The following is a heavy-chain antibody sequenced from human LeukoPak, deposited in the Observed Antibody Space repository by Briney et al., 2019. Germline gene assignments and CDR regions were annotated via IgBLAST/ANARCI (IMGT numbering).Heavy chain of an antibody. CDR3: ARDTGADFDY. Sequence: APVKVSCRASGYTFTSYGISWVRHAPGQGLEWMGWISAYNGNTNYAQKLQGRVTMTTDTSTSTAYMELRSLRSDDTAVYYCARDTGADFDYWGQGTLVTVSS. D-gene: IGHD2-8*02. V-gene: IGHV1-18*01. CDR1: GYTFTSYG. J-gene: IGHJ4*02. CDR2: ISAYNGNT.